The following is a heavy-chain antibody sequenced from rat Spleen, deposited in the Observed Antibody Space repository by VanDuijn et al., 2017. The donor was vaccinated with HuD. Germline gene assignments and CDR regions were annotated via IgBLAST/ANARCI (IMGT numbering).Heavy chain of an antibody. CDR1: GYSITSSYR. CDR3: AKHPLLQWSLFDY. Sequence: EVQLQESGPGLVKPSQSLSLTCSVTGYSITSSYRWNWIRKFPGNKLEWMGYINSAGSTNYNPSLKSRISITRDTSKNQFFLQVFSVTSEDTAIYYCAKHPLLQWSLFDYWGQGVVVTVSS. CDR2: INSAGST. D-gene: IGHD1-1*01. V-gene: IGHV3-3*01. J-gene: IGHJ2*01.